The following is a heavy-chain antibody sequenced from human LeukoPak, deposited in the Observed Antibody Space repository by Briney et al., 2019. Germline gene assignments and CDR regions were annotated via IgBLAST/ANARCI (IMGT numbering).Heavy chain of an antibody. CDR3: ARGGRRYYYDSSGYDV. Sequence: PGGSLRLSCAASGFTVSSNYMSWVRQAPGKGLEWVSVIYSGGSTYYADSVKGRFTISRDNSKNTLYLQMNSLRAEDTAMYYCARGGRRYYYDSSGYDVWGQGTTVTVSS. D-gene: IGHD3-22*01. J-gene: IGHJ6*02. CDR2: IYSGGST. V-gene: IGHV3-53*01. CDR1: GFTVSSNY.